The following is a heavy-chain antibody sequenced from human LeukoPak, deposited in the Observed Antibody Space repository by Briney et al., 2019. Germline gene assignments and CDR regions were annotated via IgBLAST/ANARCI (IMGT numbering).Heavy chain of an antibody. CDR2: IYYSGST. Sequence: SETLSLTCTVSGGSISTYYWSWIRQPPGKGLEWIGYIYYSGSTNYNPSLKSRVTISVDTSKNQFSLKLSSVTAADTAVYYCAREDSSGWYDYFDYWGQGTLVTVSS. J-gene: IGHJ4*02. CDR3: AREDSSGWYDYFDY. CDR1: GGSISTYY. D-gene: IGHD6-19*01. V-gene: IGHV4-59*01.